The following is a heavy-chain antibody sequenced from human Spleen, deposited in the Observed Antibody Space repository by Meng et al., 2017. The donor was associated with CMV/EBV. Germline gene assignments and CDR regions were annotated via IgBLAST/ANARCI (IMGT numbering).Heavy chain of an antibody. Sequence: SETLSLTCSVSGDSVSSYYWTWIRQPPGKGLEWIGYIFYSGSTNYNPSLKSRVTMSVDTSKNQLSLKLTSVTAADTAMYYCARTKCYTFWTGYYPLLDALDIWGQGTMVTVSS. CDR1: GDSVSSYY. CDR3: ARTKCYTFWTGYYPLLDALDI. V-gene: IGHV4-59*02. J-gene: IGHJ3*02. D-gene: IGHD3/OR15-3a*01. CDR2: IFYSGST.